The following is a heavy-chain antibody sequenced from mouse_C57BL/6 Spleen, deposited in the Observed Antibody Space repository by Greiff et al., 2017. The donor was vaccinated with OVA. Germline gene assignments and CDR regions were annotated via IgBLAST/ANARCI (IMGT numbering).Heavy chain of an antibody. V-gene: IGHV5-6*02. CDR3: ARQDYDGYYEGYAMDY. Sequence: DVMLVESGGDLVKPGGSLKLSCAASGFTFSSYGMSWVRQTPDKRLEWVATISSGGSYTYYPDSVKGRFTISRDNAKNTLYLQMSSLKSEDTAMYYCARQDYDGYYEGYAMDYWGQGTSVTVSS. J-gene: IGHJ4*01. D-gene: IGHD2-3*01. CDR2: ISSGGSYT. CDR1: GFTFSSYG.